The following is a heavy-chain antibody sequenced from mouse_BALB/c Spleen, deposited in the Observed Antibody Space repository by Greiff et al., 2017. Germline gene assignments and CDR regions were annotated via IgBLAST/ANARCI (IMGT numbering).Heavy chain of an antibody. CDR3: TRVTTVHYYAMDY. Sequence: EVMLVESGGGLVQPGGSMKLSCVASGFTFSNYWMNWVRQSPEKGLEWVAEIRLKSNNYATHYAESVKGRFTISRDDSKSSVYLQMNNLRAEDTGIYYCTRVTTVHYYAMDYWGQGTSVTVSS. J-gene: IGHJ4*01. V-gene: IGHV6-6*02. CDR2: IRLKSNNYAT. D-gene: IGHD1-1*01. CDR1: GFTFSNYW.